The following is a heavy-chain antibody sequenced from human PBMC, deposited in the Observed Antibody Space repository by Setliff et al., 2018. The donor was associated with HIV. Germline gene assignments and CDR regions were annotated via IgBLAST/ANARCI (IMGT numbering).Heavy chain of an antibody. CDR3: ARVESRSWFYWYFDL. J-gene: IGHJ2*01. V-gene: IGHV4-39*07. D-gene: IGHD1-26*01. CDR2: IYYSGST. CDR1: GGSISSGSYY. Sequence: PSETLSLTCTVSGGSISSGSYYWGWIRQPPGKGLEWIGSIYYSGSTYYNPSLKSRVTISVDTSKNQFSLKLSSVTAADTAVYYCARVESRSWFYWYFDLWGRGTLVTVSS.